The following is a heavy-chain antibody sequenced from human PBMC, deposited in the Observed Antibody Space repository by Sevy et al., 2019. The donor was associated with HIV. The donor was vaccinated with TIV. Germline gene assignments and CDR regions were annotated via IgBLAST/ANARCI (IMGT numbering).Heavy chain of an antibody. CDR1: GFSISGYG. V-gene: IGHV3-33*01. Sequence: GGSLRLSCTASGFSISGYGMHWVRQVPGKGLEWVAIIWYDGTNKEYTDSVKGRFTITRDNSKNTLYLQMNSLRVEDTAVYYCARESLAVAGIGYYFNYWGQGTLVTVSS. CDR2: IWYDGTNK. D-gene: IGHD6-19*01. CDR3: ARESLAVAGIGYYFNY. J-gene: IGHJ4*02.